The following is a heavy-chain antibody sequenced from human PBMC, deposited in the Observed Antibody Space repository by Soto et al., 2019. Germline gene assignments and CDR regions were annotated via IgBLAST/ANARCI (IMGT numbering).Heavy chain of an antibody. V-gene: IGHV4-39*01. D-gene: IGHD3-22*01. Sequence: QLQLQESGPGLVKPSETLSLTCTVSGGSISSSSYYWGWIRQPPGKGLEWIGSIYYSGSTYYNPSLKSRVTISVDTSKNQFSLKLSSVTAADTAVYYCARQGYYDSSGYYGSYWYFDLWGRGTLVTVSS. CDR2: IYYSGST. J-gene: IGHJ2*01. CDR3: ARQGYYDSSGYYGSYWYFDL. CDR1: GGSISSSSYY.